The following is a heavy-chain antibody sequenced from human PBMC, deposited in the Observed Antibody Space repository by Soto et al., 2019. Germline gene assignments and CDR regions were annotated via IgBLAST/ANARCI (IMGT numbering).Heavy chain of an antibody. J-gene: IGHJ4*02. Sequence: ASVKVSCKASGYTFTSYYMHWVRQAPGQGLEWMGIINPSGGSTSYAQKFQGRVTMTRDTSTSTVYMELSSLRSEDTAVYYCARPDQPRNRRQLVTAPLDYWGQGTLVTVSS. CDR3: ARPDQPRNRRQLVTAPLDY. V-gene: IGHV1-46*03. D-gene: IGHD6-6*01. CDR2: INPSGGST. CDR1: GYTFTSYY.